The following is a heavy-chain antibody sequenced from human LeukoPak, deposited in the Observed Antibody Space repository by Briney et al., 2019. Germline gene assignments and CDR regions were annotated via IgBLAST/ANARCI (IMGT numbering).Heavy chain of an antibody. CDR1: GFTFSNYW. J-gene: IGHJ4*02. CDR3: ARGVVAAAWDY. CDR2: INTDGSST. Sequence: GGSLRLSCAASGFTFSNYWMHWVRQAPGKGLVWVSHINTDGSSTNCADSVKGRFTISRDNAKNTLYLQMNSLRAEDTAVYYCARGVVAAAWDYWGQGTLVTVSS. V-gene: IGHV3-74*01. D-gene: IGHD6-13*01.